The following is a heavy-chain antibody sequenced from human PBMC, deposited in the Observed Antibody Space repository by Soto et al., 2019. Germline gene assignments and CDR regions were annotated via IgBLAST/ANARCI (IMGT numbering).Heavy chain of an antibody. Sequence: GGSLRISCAASGFTFSSDWMHWFRQAPGKGLVWVSRIDSGGRTTTYADSVKGRFTISRDNAKNTLCLQMNGLRAEDTALYYCARWFTYGNFDYFDYWGQGTQVTVSS. D-gene: IGHD3-10*01. CDR2: IDSGGRTT. V-gene: IGHV3-74*01. CDR3: ARWFTYGNFDYFDY. J-gene: IGHJ4*02. CDR1: GFTFSSDW.